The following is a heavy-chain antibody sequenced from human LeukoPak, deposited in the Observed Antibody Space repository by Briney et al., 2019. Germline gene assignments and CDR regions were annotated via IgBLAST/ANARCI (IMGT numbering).Heavy chain of an antibody. Sequence: PLETLSLTCTVSGGSISSYYWSWIRQPAGKGLEWIGRIYTSGSTNYNPSLKSRVTMSVDTSKNQFSLKLSSVTAADTAVYYCARGERYYDIHYYYYYGMGVWGQGTTVTVSS. J-gene: IGHJ6*02. CDR3: ARGERYYDIHYYYYYGMGV. V-gene: IGHV4-4*07. D-gene: IGHD3-9*01. CDR1: GGSISSYY. CDR2: IYTSGST.